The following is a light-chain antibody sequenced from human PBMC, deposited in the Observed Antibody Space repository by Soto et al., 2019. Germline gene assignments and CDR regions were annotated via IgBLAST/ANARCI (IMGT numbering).Light chain of an antibody. CDR3: SSYTSSSIPYV. V-gene: IGLV2-14*01. J-gene: IGLJ1*01. CDR1: NSDVGGYNF. CDR2: DVS. Sequence: QSALTQPASVSGSPGQSITISCTGTNSDVGGYNFVSWYQQHPGKAPKLMIYDVSNRPSGVSNRFSGSQSGNTASLNISGLQAEDEADYYCSSYTSSSIPYVFGIGTKVTVL.